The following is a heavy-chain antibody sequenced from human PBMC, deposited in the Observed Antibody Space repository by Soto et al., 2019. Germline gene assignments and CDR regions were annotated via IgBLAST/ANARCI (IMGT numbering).Heavy chain of an antibody. CDR3: ARSLPPYSGYDS. Sequence: GGSLRLSCAASGFNFRSYSMNWVRQAPGKGLEWVSSISSSSSYIYYADSVKGRFTISRDNAKNSLYLQMNSLRAEDTAVYYCARSLPPYSGYDSWGQGTMVTVSS. CDR1: GFNFRSYS. CDR2: ISSSSSYI. V-gene: IGHV3-21*01. J-gene: IGHJ3*01. D-gene: IGHD5-12*01.